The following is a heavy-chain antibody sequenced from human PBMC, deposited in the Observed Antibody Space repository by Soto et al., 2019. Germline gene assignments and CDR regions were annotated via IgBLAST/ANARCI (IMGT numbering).Heavy chain of an antibody. Sequence: KSGGSLRLSCAASGFTFSSYSMNWVRQAPGKGLGWVSSISSSSYKYYADSVKGRFTISRDNSKNTLYLQMNSLRAEDTAVYYCARDRMVRGVIRVLAYWGQGTLVTVYS. CDR2: ISSSSYK. V-gene: IGHV3-21*01. CDR1: GFTFSSYS. CDR3: ARDRMVRGVIRVLAY. J-gene: IGHJ4*02. D-gene: IGHD3-10*01.